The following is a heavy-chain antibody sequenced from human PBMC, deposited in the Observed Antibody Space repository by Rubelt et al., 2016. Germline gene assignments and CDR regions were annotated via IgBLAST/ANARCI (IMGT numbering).Heavy chain of an antibody. J-gene: IGHJ4*02. V-gene: IGHV3-23*04. CDR3: ANEKWVGEPPGWGFDY. Sequence: EVQLVESGGGVVQPGGSLRLSCAASGFTFSGHGMYWLRQAPGKGLEWVSAISGGGGSTYYADSVKGRFTASRDDSKNTLYLQMNSLRAEDTAVYYCANEKWVGEPPGWGFDYWGQGTLVTVSS. D-gene: IGHD3-10*01. CDR2: ISGGGGST. CDR1: GFTFSGHG.